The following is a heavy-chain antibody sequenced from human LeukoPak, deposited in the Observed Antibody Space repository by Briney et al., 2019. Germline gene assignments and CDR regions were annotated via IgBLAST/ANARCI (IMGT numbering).Heavy chain of an antibody. D-gene: IGHD3-10*01. CDR3: AKGGRITMVRGVVGVNWFDP. CDR2: IYYSGST. V-gene: IGHV4-30-4*01. Sequence: SETLSLTCTVSGGSISSGDYYWSWIRQPPGKGLEWIGYIYYSGSTYYNPSLKSRVTISVDTSKNQFSLKLSSVTAADTAVYYCAKGGRITMVRGVVGVNWFDPWGQGTLVTVSS. CDR1: GGSISSGDYY. J-gene: IGHJ5*02.